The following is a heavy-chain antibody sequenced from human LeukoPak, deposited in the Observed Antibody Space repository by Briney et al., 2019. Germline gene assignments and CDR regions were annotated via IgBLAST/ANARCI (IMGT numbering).Heavy chain of an antibody. J-gene: IGHJ4*02. CDR3: ARGFWGWEVDY. CDR1: GFTFSSYE. V-gene: IGHV3-48*03. D-gene: IGHD3-16*01. Sequence: GGSLRLSCAASGFTFSSYEMNWVRQAPGKGLEWVSYISSSGSTIYYAGTVKGRFTISRDNAKNTLYLQMNSLRAEDTAVYYCARGFWGWEVDYWGQGTLVTVSS. CDR2: ISSSGSTI.